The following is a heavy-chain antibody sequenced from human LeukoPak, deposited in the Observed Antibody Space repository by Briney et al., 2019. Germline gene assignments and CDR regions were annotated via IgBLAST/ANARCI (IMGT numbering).Heavy chain of an antibody. CDR1: GFTVSSNY. CDR2: IYSGGST. Sequence: GGSLRLSCAASGFTVSSNYMSWVRQAPGKGLEWVSVIYSGGSTYYADSVKGRFTISRDNSKNTLYLQMNSLRAEDTAVYYCAKDPRRITMVRGVPSFGYWGQGTLVTVSS. D-gene: IGHD3-10*01. V-gene: IGHV3-66*01. CDR3: AKDPRRITMVRGVPSFGY. J-gene: IGHJ4*02.